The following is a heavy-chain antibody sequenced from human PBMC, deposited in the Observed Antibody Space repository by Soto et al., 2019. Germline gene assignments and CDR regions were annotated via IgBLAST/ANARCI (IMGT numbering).Heavy chain of an antibody. CDR3: ARDYDFWGYYYYYYMDV. CDR1: GFTFSSYW. J-gene: IGHJ6*03. CDR2: INSDGSST. V-gene: IGHV3-74*01. Sequence: GGSLRLSCAASGFTFSSYWMHWVRQAPGKGLVWVSRINSDGSSTSYADSVKGRFTISRDNAKNTLYLQMNSLRAEDTAVYYCARDYDFWGYYYYYYMDVWGKGTTVTVSS. D-gene: IGHD3-3*01.